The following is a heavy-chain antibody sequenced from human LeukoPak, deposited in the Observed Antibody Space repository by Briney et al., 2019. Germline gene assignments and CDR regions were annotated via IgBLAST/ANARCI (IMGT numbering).Heavy chain of an antibody. CDR2: ISWNSGSI. CDR3: AKSPGVRGVISAFDI. CDR1: GFTFDDYA. V-gene: IGHV3-9*01. D-gene: IGHD3-10*01. J-gene: IGHJ3*02. Sequence: GGSLRLSCAASGFTFDDYAMHWVRQAPGKGLEWVSGISWNSGSIGYADSVKGRFTISRDNAKNSLYLQMNSLRAEDTALYYCAKSPGVRGVISAFDIWGQGTMVTVSS.